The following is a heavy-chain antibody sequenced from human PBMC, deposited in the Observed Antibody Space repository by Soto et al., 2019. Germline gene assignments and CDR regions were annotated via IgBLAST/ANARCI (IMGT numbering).Heavy chain of an antibody. J-gene: IGHJ4*02. CDR1: GGPVSSYA. V-gene: IGHV1-69*13. Sequence: GASVKVACKAPGGPVSSYAISRVRQAPGQGLEWMGGIIPIFGTANYAQKFQGRVTITADESTSTAYMELSSLRSEDTAVYYCARESRYCSGGSCYFLPGIDYWGQGTLVTVPQ. CDR3: ARESRYCSGGSCYFLPGIDY. D-gene: IGHD2-15*01. CDR2: IIPIFGTA.